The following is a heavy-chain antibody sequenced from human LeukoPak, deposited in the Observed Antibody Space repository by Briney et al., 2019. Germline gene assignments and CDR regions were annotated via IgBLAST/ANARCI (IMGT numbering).Heavy chain of an antibody. CDR3: TTEDGDFRD. J-gene: IGHJ4*02. V-gene: IGHV3-30*04. D-gene: IGHD4-17*01. CDR1: GFTFSSYA. Sequence: PGRSLRLSCAASGFTFSSYAMHWVRQAPGKGLEWVAVISYDGSNKYYADSVKGRFTISRDNSKNTLYLQMNSLKTEDTAVYYCTTEDGDFRDWGQGTLVTVSS. CDR2: ISYDGSNK.